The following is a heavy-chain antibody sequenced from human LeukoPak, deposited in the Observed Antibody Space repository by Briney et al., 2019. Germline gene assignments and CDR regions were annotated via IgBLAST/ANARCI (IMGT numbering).Heavy chain of an antibody. Sequence: GASVKVSCKASGYTFTSYYLYWVRQAPGQGLEWMGIINPSGGSTNYAQKFQGRVTMTRDTSTSTDYMELSSLRSEDTAIYYCARDNSVGDNAWWFDPWGQGTLVTVSS. V-gene: IGHV1-46*01. CDR3: ARDNSVGDNAWWFDP. CDR2: INPSGGST. J-gene: IGHJ5*02. CDR1: GYTFTSYY. D-gene: IGHD1-26*01.